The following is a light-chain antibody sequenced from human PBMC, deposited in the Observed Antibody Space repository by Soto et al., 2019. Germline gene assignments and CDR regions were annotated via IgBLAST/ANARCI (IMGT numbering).Light chain of an antibody. CDR3: GSWDDSLDGWV. J-gene: IGLJ3*02. CDR1: SSNIGSNS. V-gene: IGLV1-44*01. CDR2: SFD. Sequence: QSVLSQPPSASGTPGQRVTISCSGSSSNIGSNSVNWYQQLPGAAPTHLIYSFDQRPSGVPDRFSGSKSGTSASLAISGLQSQDEADYYCGSWDDSLDGWVFGGGTKLTVL.